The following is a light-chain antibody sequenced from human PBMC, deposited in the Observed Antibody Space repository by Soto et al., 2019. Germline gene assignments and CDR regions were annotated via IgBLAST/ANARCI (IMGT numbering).Light chain of an antibody. Sequence: EIVLTQSTVTLSVSPGESATLSCRASQSVSTNLAWYQQKPGQAPRLLIYGAYTSATAVPDRFRGSGSVTDLTLTISSLQSEDFAVYYWQQYHSWRSFGKGTKVESK. CDR3: QQYHSWRS. CDR2: GAY. J-gene: IGKJ1*01. V-gene: IGKV3-15*01. CDR1: QSVSTN.